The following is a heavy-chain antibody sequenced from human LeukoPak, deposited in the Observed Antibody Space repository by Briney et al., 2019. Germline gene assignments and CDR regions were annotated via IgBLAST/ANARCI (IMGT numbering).Heavy chain of an antibody. CDR3: ARAWGAARHFYFDF. CDR2: INHSRST. J-gene: IGHJ4*02. CDR1: GGSFSGYY. D-gene: IGHD6-6*01. Sequence: SETLSLTCAVYGGSFSGYYWSWIRQPPGKGLQWIGEINHSRSTNYNPSLKSRLTISVDTSKNQFSLKLSSVTAADTAVYYCARAWGAARHFYFDFWAQGTLVTVSS. V-gene: IGHV4-34*01.